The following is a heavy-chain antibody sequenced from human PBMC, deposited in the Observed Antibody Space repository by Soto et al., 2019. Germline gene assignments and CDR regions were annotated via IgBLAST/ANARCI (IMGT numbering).Heavy chain of an antibody. J-gene: IGHJ6*02. V-gene: IGHV3-30-3*01. CDR1: GFTFSSYA. CDR3: ARTLEWAHYGMDV. Sequence: QVQLVESGGGVVQPGRSLRLSCAASGFTFSSYAMHWVRQAPGKGLEWVAVISYDGSNKYYADSVKGRFTISRDNSKNTLYLQMNSLRAEDTAVYYCARTLEWAHYGMDVWGQGTTVTVSS. CDR2: ISYDGSNK. D-gene: IGHD3-3*01.